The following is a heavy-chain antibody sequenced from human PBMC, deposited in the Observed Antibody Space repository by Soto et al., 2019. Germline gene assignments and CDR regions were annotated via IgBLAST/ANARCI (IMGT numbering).Heavy chain of an antibody. CDR2: IWYDGSNK. CDR3: ARGDDSSGYPLDY. CDR1: GFTSSSYG. V-gene: IGHV3-33*01. D-gene: IGHD3-22*01. J-gene: IGHJ4*02. Sequence: GGSLRLSCAASGFTSSSYGMHWVRQAPGKGLEWVAVIWYDGSNKYYADSVKGRFTISRDNSKNTLYLQMNSLRAEDTAVYYCARGDDSSGYPLDYWGQGTLVTVSS.